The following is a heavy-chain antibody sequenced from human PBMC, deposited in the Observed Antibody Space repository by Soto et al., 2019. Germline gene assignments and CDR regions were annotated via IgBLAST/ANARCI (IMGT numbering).Heavy chain of an antibody. D-gene: IGHD1-26*01. V-gene: IGHV3-33*01. CDR1: GFTLSSYG. CDR3: ATDRGSYPV. CDR2: IWYDGSNK. J-gene: IGHJ6*02. Sequence: GGSLRLSCAASGFTLSSYGMHWVRQAPGKGLEWVAVIWYDGSNKYYADSVKGRFTISRDNSKNTLYLQMNSLRAEDKAVYYCATDRGSYPVWGQGTTVTVSS.